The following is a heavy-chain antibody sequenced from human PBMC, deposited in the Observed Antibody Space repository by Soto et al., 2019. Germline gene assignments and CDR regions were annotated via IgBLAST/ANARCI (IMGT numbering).Heavy chain of an antibody. CDR2: IFYSGST. Sequence: QVQLQESGPGLVKPSETLSLTCTVSGGYISSYYWCWIRQPPGMGLEWFGYIFYSGSTNYNPTLKSRVTISIDTSKNQFSLKLSTVTAADTAVYYCARRWATTLDSWGQGTLVTVSS. V-gene: IGHV4-59*08. CDR3: ARRWATTLDS. D-gene: IGHD1-1*01. CDR1: GGYISSYY. J-gene: IGHJ4*02.